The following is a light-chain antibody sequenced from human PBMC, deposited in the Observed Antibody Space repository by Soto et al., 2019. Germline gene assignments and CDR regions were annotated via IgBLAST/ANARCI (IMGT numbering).Light chain of an antibody. CDR3: QQYNNWPLT. CDR1: QNINNN. CDR2: GAS. Sequence: EIVMTQSPVTLSVSPGERATLSCRASQNINNNLAWYQQKPGQAPRLLIHGASTRATGISARFSGGGSGTEFTLTITSLQSEDFAVYCCQQYNNWPLTFGPGTRLEIK. J-gene: IGKJ5*01. V-gene: IGKV3-15*01.